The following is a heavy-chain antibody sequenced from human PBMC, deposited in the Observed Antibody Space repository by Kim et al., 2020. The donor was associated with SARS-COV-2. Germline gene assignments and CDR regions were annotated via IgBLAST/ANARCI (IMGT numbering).Heavy chain of an antibody. J-gene: IGHJ4*02. CDR3: ARGSTRRGRYYYDSSGPVHYFDY. CDR1: GGSFSGYY. V-gene: IGHV4-34*01. Sequence: SETLSLTCAVYGGSFSGYYWSWIRQPPGKGLEWIGEINHSGSTNYNPSLKSRVTISVDTSKNQFSLKLSSVTAADTAVYYCARGSTRRGRYYYDSSGPVHYFDYWGQGTLVTVSS. CDR2: INHSGST. D-gene: IGHD3-22*01.